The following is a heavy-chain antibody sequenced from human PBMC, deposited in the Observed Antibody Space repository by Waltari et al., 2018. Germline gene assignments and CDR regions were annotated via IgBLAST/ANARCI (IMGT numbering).Heavy chain of an antibody. D-gene: IGHD3-22*01. CDR1: GGTFRSYA. V-gene: IGHV1-69*05. Sequence: QVQLVQSGAEVKKPESSVKVSCKASGGTFRSYAISWVRQAPGQGLEWMGWIIPSFGTANYAQKFQGRVTSTTDESTSTAYMGLSSLRSEDTAVYYCARGGSSMTRNDAFDIGGQGTMVTVSS. J-gene: IGHJ3*02. CDR3: ARGGSSMTRNDAFDI. CDR2: IIPSFGTA.